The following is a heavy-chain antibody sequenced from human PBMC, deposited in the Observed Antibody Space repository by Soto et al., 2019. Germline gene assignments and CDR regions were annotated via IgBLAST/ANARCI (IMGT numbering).Heavy chain of an antibody. J-gene: IGHJ4*02. CDR3: ARDSPGYSYGRFDY. Sequence: PGGSLRLSCAASGFTFSSYAMHWVRQAPGKGLEWVAVISYDGSNKYYADSVKGRFTISRDNSKNTLYLQMNSLRAEDTAVYYCARDSPGYSYGRFDYWGQGTLVTVS. CDR1: GFTFSSYA. CDR2: ISYDGSNK. D-gene: IGHD5-18*01. V-gene: IGHV3-30-3*01.